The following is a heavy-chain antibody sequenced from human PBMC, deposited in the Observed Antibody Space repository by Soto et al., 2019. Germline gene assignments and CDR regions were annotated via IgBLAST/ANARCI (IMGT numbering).Heavy chain of an antibody. J-gene: IGHJ3*02. CDR3: VRHLYYYDTSGYFDAFDI. CDR2: IYYSGST. V-gene: IGHV4-39*01. D-gene: IGHD3-22*01. CDR1: GGSVSSRSYY. Sequence: ASETLSLTCTVSGGSVSSRSYYWGWIRQAPGRGLEWIGSIYYSGSTYYNPSLKSRVTISVDTSKNQFSLKLSSVTAADTAVYYCVRHLYYYDTSGYFDAFDIWGQGTMVTVSS.